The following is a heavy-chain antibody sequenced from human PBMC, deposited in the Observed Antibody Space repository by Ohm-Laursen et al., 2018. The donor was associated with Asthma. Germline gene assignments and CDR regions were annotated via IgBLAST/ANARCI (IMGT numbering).Heavy chain of an antibody. CDR1: GYTFSRYS. D-gene: IGHD1-26*01. CDR3: ARIGTEWELPGREYSLHH. CDR2: ISTASSLI. Sequence: SLRLSCAASGYTFSRYSIHWVRQIPGKGLEWVASISTASSLIYYADSVRGRFTTSRDNARNSVYLQMNSLRAEDTALYYCARIGTEWELPGREYSLHHWGEGTLVTVSS. J-gene: IGHJ1*01. V-gene: IGHV3-21*01.